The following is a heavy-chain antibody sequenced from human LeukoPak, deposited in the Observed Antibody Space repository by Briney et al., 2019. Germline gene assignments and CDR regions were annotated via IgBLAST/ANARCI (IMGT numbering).Heavy chain of an antibody. CDR1: GFTFRRYA. CDR3: ARHVVAVGFDY. Sequence: GGSLRLSCAASGFTFRRYAMSWVRQAPGKGLEWVSGISGSGNSTYFADSVKGRFTISRDNAQNSLYLQMSSLRAEDTAVYYCARHVVAVGFDYWGQGTLVTVSS. J-gene: IGHJ4*02. V-gene: IGHV3-23*01. CDR2: ISGSGNST. D-gene: IGHD3-22*01.